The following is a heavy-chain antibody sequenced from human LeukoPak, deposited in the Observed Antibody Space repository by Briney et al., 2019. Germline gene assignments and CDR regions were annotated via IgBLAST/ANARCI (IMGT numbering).Heavy chain of an antibody. CDR3: ARDTRSYDTSGYYYFDY. CDR1: GGSISSHY. CDR2: IYYSGST. D-gene: IGHD3-22*01. V-gene: IGHV4-59*11. J-gene: IGHJ4*02. Sequence: PSETLSLTCTVSGGSISSHYWSWIRQPPGKGLEWIGYIYYSGSTNYNPSLKSRVTISVDTSKNQFSLKLSSVTAADAAVYYCARDTRSYDTSGYYYFDYWGQGALVTVSS.